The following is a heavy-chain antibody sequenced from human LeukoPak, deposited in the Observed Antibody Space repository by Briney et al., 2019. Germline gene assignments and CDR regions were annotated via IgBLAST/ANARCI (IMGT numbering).Heavy chain of an antibody. CDR1: GDSFGDYP. V-gene: IGHV1-2*06. CDR3: ARGGSGSGYLYYFDH. CDR2: INFNSGGT. J-gene: IGHJ4*02. D-gene: IGHD3-10*01. Sequence: ASVKVSCKASGDSFGDYPMHWVRQAPGQGLEWMGRINFNSGGTSYAQNFQGRVTMTRDTSINTAYMELSGLTSDDTAVYYCARGGSGSGYLYYFDHWGQGTLVSVPS.